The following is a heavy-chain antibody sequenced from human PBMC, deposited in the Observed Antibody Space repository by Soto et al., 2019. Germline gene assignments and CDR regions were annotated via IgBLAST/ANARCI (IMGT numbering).Heavy chain of an antibody. V-gene: IGHV3-23*01. CDR2: ISGSGGST. J-gene: IGHJ6*02. Sequence: EVQLLESGGGLVQPGGSLRLSYAASGFTFSSYAMSWVRQAPGKGLEWVSAISGSGGSTYYADSVKGRFTISRDNSKNTLYLQMNSLRAEDTAVYYCAKDMGELWLYYYYYYGMDVWGQGTTVTVSS. CDR3: AKDMGELWLYYYYYYGMDV. D-gene: IGHD5-18*01. CDR1: GFTFSSYA.